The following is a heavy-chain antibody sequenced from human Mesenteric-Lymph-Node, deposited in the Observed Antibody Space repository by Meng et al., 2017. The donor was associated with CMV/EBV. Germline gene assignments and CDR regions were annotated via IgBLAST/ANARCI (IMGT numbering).Heavy chain of an antibody. CDR3: ARGTDGYDFDY. Sequence: GGSLRLSCAASGFTFTNYAIKWVRQAPAKGLEWVSVIYSAGGTTYYADSVKGRFTISRDNSKSTVYLQMNSLRGEDTAVYYCARGTDGYDFDYWGQGTLVTVSS. V-gene: IGHV3-23*03. J-gene: IGHJ4*02. CDR2: IYSAGGTT. D-gene: IGHD5-12*01. CDR1: GFTFTNYA.